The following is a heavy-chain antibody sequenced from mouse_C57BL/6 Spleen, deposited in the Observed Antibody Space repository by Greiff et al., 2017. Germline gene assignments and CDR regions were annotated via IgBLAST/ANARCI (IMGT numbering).Heavy chain of an antibody. V-gene: IGHV5-6*01. CDR3: ARPYDYDGFAY. J-gene: IGHJ3*01. Sequence: EVKLVESGGDLVKPGGSLKLSCAASGFTFSSSGMSWVRQTPDKRLEWVATLSSGGSYTYYPHRVKGRFTISRDKAKHTLYLQMSSLKSEDTAMYYCARPYDYDGFAYWGQGTLVTVSA. CDR2: LSSGGSYT. D-gene: IGHD2-4*01. CDR1: GFTFSSSG.